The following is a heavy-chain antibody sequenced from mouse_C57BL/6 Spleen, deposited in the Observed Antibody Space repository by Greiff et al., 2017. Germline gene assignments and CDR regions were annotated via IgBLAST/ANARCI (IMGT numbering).Heavy chain of an antibody. V-gene: IGHV3-6*01. D-gene: IGHD2-4*01. J-gene: IGHJ3*01. CDR2: ISYDGSN. CDR1: GYSITSGYY. CDR3: AREDYDYDGGAWFAY. Sequence: EVKLMESGPGLVKPSQSLSLTCSVTGYSITSGYYWNWIRQFPGNKREWMGYISYDGSNNYNPSLKNRISITRDTSKNQFFLKLNSVTTEDTATYYCAREDYDYDGGAWFAYWGQGTLVTVSA.